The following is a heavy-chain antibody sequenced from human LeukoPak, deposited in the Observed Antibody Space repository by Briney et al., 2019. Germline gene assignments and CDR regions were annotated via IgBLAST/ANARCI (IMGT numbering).Heavy chain of an antibody. D-gene: IGHD6-13*01. CDR1: GYTFTGYY. CDR2: INPNSGGT. J-gene: IGHJ6*02. V-gene: IGHV1-2*04. CDR3: ARGFSSWYNRYYYGMDV. Sequence: GASVKVSCKASGYTFTGYYMHWVRQAPGQGLEWMGWINPNSGGTNYAQKFQGWVTMTRDTSISTAYMELSRLRSDDTAVYYCARGFSSWYNRYYYGMDVWGQGTTVTVSS.